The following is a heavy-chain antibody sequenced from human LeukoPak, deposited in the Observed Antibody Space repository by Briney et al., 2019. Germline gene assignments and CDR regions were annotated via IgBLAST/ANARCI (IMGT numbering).Heavy chain of an antibody. D-gene: IGHD6-13*01. J-gene: IGHJ4*02. CDR1: GYTFTGYY. CDR3: ARAKRYSSSCNDY. Sequence: GASVKVSCKASGYTFTGYYMHWVRQAPGQGLEWMGWINPNSGGTNYAQKFQGRVTMTRDTSISTAYMELSRLRSDDTAVYYCARAKRYSSSCNDYWGQGTLVTVSS. CDR2: INPNSGGT. V-gene: IGHV1-2*02.